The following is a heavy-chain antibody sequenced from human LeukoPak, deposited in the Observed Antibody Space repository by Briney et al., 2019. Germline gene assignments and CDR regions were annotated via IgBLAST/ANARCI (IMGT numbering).Heavy chain of an antibody. CDR3: ARENIQLWSNFDY. CDR2: IYYSGST. D-gene: IGHD5-18*01. J-gene: IGHJ4*02. V-gene: IGHV4-30-4*01. Sequence: SQTLSLTCTVSGGSISSGDYYWSWIRQPPGKGLEWIGYIYYSGSTYYNPSLKSRVTISVDTSKNQFSLKLSSMTAADTAVYYCARENIQLWSNFDYWGQGTLVTVSS. CDR1: GGSISSGDYY.